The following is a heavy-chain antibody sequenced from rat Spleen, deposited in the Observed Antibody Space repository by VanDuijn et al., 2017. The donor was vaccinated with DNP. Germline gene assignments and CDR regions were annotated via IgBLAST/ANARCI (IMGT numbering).Heavy chain of an antibody. J-gene: IGHJ3*01. CDR3: ATVHYYDGTRFAY. CDR1: GYSITGNY. CDR2: INYSGST. D-gene: IGHD1-12*02. Sequence: EVQLQESGPGLVKPSQSLSLTCSVTGYSITGNYWAWIRKFPGNKMEWMGYINYSGSTGFNPSLKSRISITRDTSKNQFFLQLNSVTTEDTATYYCATVHYYDGTRFAYWGQGTLVTVSS. V-gene: IGHV3-1*01.